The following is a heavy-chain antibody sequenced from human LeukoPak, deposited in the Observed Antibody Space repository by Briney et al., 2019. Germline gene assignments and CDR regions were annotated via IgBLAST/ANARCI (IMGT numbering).Heavy chain of an antibody. CDR1: GFTFSSHG. CDR2: ISIGGDTT. V-gene: IGHV3-23*01. Sequence: AGSLSLSCAASGFTFSSHGMCWVRQAPGRGLEWVSSISIGGDTTYADSVKGRFTISGDNSKNTLYLHVDCLKAEDTAIYYCAKEIRPNDGWGQGTMVTVTS. CDR3: AKEIRPNDG. D-gene: IGHD1-1*01. J-gene: IGHJ4*02.